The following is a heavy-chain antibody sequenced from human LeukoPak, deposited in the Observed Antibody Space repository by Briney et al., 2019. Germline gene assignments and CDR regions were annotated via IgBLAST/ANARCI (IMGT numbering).Heavy chain of an antibody. V-gene: IGHV3-30-3*01. CDR1: GFTFSGNS. J-gene: IGHJ5*02. CDR2: ISYDGSNK. Sequence: GGSLSLSCVVSGFTFSGNSMNWVRLAPGKGLGLVAVISYDGSNKYYADSVKGRFTISRDNSKNTLYLQMNSLRAEDTAVYYCARDLGTAMVTENWFDPWGQGTLVTVSS. D-gene: IGHD5-18*01. CDR3: ARDLGTAMVTENWFDP.